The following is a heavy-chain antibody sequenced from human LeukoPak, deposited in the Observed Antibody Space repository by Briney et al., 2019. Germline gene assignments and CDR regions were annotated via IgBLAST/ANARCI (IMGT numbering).Heavy chain of an antibody. Sequence: PSETLSLTCTVSGGSINSGSFYWSWIRQSAGKGLEWIGRLYPSGATNYNPSLNSRGTISVDTSKNQFSLKLSSVTAADTAVYYCARVRDYYDSSGYYPSFDYWGQGTLVTVSS. CDR2: LYPSGAT. J-gene: IGHJ4*02. CDR1: GGSINSGSFY. D-gene: IGHD3-22*01. V-gene: IGHV4-61*02. CDR3: ARVRDYYDSSGYYPSFDY.